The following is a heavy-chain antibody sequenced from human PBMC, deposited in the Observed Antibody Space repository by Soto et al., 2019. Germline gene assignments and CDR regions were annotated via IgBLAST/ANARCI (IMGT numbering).Heavy chain of an antibody. J-gene: IGHJ4*02. CDR2: ISSSGSSI. Sequence: GGSMRGSRAASGLTFSTFSMNGVRQAPGKGLEWVSSISSSGSSIYYADSVKGRFTISRDNAKNSLYLQMNSLRAKDTAVYYCARSPSSYYFDYWGQGT. CDR1: GLTFSTFS. D-gene: IGHD6-6*01. CDR3: ARSPSSYYFDY. V-gene: IGHV3-21*01.